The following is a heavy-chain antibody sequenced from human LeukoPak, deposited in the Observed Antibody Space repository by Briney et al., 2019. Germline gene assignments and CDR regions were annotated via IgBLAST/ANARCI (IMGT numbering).Heavy chain of an antibody. CDR3: ARGYSADY. CDR1: GFTFSSYE. J-gene: IGHJ4*02. V-gene: IGHV3-48*03. CDR2: ISSSGSSI. D-gene: IGHD6-13*01. Sequence: GGSLRLSCAASGFTFSSYEMNWVRQAPGKGLEWVSDISSSGSSIYYADSMKGRFTISRDNAKNSLYLQVNSLRAEDTAVYYCARGYSADYWGQGTLVTVSS.